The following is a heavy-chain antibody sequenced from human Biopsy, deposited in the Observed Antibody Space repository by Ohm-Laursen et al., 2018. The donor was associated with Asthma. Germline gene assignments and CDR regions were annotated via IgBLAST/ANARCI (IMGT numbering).Heavy chain of an antibody. CDR3: ARGPELDV. J-gene: IGHJ6*02. CDR2: TNERGVT. V-gene: IGHV4-34*01. CDR1: PGSFSGFF. Sequence: LTCYVYPGSFSGFFWTWIRQSPGKGLEWIGETNERGVTNNNPSLKSRVIISIDTYWNRVSLKLTSVTAADTAVYYCARGPELDVWGQGTTVTVSS.